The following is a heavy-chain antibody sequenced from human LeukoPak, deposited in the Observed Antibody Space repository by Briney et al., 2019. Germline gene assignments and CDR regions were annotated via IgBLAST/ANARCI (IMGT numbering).Heavy chain of an antibody. J-gene: IGHJ5*02. CDR3: ARLYNSGWSNWFDP. V-gene: IGHV3-53*01. CDR1: GFTVSSNY. Sequence: SGGSLTLSCAASGFTVSSNYMSWVRQAPGKGLEWVSVIYSGGSTYYGDSVKGRFTISRDNSKNTLYLQMNSLRAEDAAVYYCARLYNSGWSNWFDPWGQGTLVTVSS. D-gene: IGHD6-19*01. CDR2: IYSGGST.